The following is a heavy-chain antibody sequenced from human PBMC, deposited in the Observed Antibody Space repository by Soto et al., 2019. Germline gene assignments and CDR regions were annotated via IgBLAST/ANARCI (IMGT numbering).Heavy chain of an antibody. J-gene: IGHJ4*02. CDR2: ISTSIGAT. V-gene: IGHV3-23*01. CDR1: GFAFSNYA. Sequence: GVLRLSCAASGFAFSNYAMGWVRQAPGKGLEWVSSISTSIGATYYADSVKGRFTISRDDSKDTLYLQMNSLRAEDSAVYYCAKDRTVAARNFDYWGQGTQVTVSS. D-gene: IGHD6-6*01. CDR3: AKDRTVAARNFDY.